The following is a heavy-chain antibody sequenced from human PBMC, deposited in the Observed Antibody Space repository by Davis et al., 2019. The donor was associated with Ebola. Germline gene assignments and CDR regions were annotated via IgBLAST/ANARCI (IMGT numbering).Heavy chain of an antibody. D-gene: IGHD6-13*01. CDR1: GFTFGDYA. Sequence: GESLKISCTASGFTFGDYAMSWVRQASGKGLEWVGRIRSKANSYATAYAASVKGRFTISRDDSKNTAYLQMNSLKTEDTAVYYCSIAAAGHGGDYWGQGTLVTVSS. J-gene: IGHJ4*02. V-gene: IGHV3-73*01. CDR2: IRSKANSYAT. CDR3: SIAAAGHGGDY.